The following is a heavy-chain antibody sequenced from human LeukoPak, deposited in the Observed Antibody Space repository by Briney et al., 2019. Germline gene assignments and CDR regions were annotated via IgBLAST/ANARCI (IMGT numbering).Heavy chain of an antibody. D-gene: IGHD2-2*01. Sequence: GGSLRLSCAASGFTFSSYSMNWVRQAPGKGLEWVISSSSSTIYYADSVKGRFTIPRDNARNSLYLQMNSLRAEDTAVYYCARDGPLGYCSSTSCSNDAFDIWGQGTMVTVSS. V-gene: IGHV3-48*01. CDR2: ISSSSSTI. J-gene: IGHJ3*02. CDR3: ARDGPLGYCSSTSCSNDAFDI. CDR1: GFTFSSYS.